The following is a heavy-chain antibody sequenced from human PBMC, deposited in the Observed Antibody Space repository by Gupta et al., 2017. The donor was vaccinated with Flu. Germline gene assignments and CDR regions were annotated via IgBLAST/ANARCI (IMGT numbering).Heavy chain of an antibody. J-gene: IGHJ3*01. V-gene: IGHV3-23*01. CDR3: AKDALAYCGGDCDSDSFDL. CDR1: GFTFTNVA. D-gene: IGHD2-21*02. Sequence: EVQLLESGGGLVQPGGSLRLSCAASGFTFTNVAMSWVRQAPGKGLEWVSTIGGSGGGTYYADSVKGRFTISRDNSKNTLSLQMNSLRADDTAVYYCAKDALAYCGGDCDSDSFDLWGQGTMVTVS. CDR2: IGGSGGGT.